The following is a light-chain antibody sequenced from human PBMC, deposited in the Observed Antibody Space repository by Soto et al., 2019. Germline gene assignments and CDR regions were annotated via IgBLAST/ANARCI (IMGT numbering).Light chain of an antibody. CDR1: ALPKQY. Sequence: SSELTQPPSVSVSPGQTARITCSGDALPKQYAYWYQQKPRQAPVMLIYKDSERPSGIPERFSGSSSGTKVTLTISGVQAEDEAVYYCQSAESSGTYVVFGGGTKVTVL. V-gene: IGLV3-25*03. CDR3: QSAESSGTYVV. CDR2: KDS. J-gene: IGLJ2*01.